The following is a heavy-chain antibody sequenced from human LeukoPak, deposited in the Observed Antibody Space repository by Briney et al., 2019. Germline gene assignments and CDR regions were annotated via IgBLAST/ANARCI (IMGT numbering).Heavy chain of an antibody. D-gene: IGHD3-22*01. CDR1: GGSVSSGSYY. CDR3: ARSRSYYDSSGYYFGFDY. Sequence: SETLFLTCTVSGGSVSSGSYYWSWIRQPPGKGLEWIGYIYYSGSTNYNPSLKSRVTISVDTSKNQFSLKLSSVTAADTAVYYCARSRSYYDSSGYYFGFDYWGQGTLVTVSS. V-gene: IGHV4-61*01. J-gene: IGHJ4*02. CDR2: IYYSGST.